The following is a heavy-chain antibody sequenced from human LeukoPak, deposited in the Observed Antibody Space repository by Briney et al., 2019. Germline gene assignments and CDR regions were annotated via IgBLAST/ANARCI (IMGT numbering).Heavy chain of an antibody. V-gene: IGHV4-4*02. D-gene: IGHD3-10*01. Sequence: PSETLSLTCAVSGGSISSSNWWSWVRQPPGKGLEWIGEIYHSGSTNYNPSLKSRVTISVDKSKNQFSLKLSSVTAADTAVYYCAKRGPYYYGSGSYYKGAQYYFDSWGQGPLVTVSS. J-gene: IGHJ4*02. CDR3: AKRGPYYYGSGSYYKGAQYYFDS. CDR2: IYHSGST. CDR1: GGSISSSNW.